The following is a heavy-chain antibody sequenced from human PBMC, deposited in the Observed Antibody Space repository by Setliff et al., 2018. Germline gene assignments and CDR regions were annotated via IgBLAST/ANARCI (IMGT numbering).Heavy chain of an antibody. V-gene: IGHV3-73*01. CDR1: GFTFSAHY. CDR3: AITMTTGVDFFDY. J-gene: IGHJ4*02. CDR2: IRSKADSYAT. Sequence: GGSLRLSCAASGFTFSAHYMDWLRQAPGKGLEWVGRIRSKADSYATAYAASVKARFTISRDDSKNTAYLQVNSLKTEDTAVYYCAITMTTGVDFFDYWGQGTLVTVSS. D-gene: IGHD4-17*01.